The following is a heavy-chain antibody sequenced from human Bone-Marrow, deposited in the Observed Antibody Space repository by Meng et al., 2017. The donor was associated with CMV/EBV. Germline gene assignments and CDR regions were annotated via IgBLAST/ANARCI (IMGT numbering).Heavy chain of an antibody. Sequence: SRIRQPPGEGLEWIGEINHSGSTNYNPSLKSRVTISVDTSKNQFSLKLSSVTAADTAVYYCARVTGAELRYCSSTSCYTRAKSFDYWGQGTLVTVSS. J-gene: IGHJ4*02. CDR3: ARVTGAELRYCSSTSCYTRAKSFDY. V-gene: IGHV4-34*01. CDR2: INHSGST. D-gene: IGHD2-2*02.